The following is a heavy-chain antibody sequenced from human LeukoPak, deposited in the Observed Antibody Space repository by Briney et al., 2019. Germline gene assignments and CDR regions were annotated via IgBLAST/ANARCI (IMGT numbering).Heavy chain of an antibody. Sequence: NPSETLSLTCTVSGGSISSYYWSWIRQPPGKGLEWIGYIYYSGSTNYNPSLKSRVTISVDTSKNQFSLKLSSVTAADTAVYYCAREEFGYYYDSSGYYSYWGQGTLVTVSS. CDR1: GGSISSYY. CDR3: AREEFGYYYDSSGYYSY. V-gene: IGHV4-59*01. J-gene: IGHJ4*02. D-gene: IGHD3-22*01. CDR2: IYYSGST.